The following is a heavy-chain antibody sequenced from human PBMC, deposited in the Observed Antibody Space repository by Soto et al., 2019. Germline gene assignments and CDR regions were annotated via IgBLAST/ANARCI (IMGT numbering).Heavy chain of an antibody. Sequence: GGSLRLSCSASGFTFNNYPMHWVRQAPGKGLEYVSSINNNGVNTYYTDSVKGRFTISRDNSKNTVYLQMTSLTTEDTAVYYCVRRFDPWGQGTLVTVSS. CDR3: VRRFDP. V-gene: IGHV3-64D*08. CDR2: INNNGVNT. J-gene: IGHJ5*02. CDR1: GFTFNNYP.